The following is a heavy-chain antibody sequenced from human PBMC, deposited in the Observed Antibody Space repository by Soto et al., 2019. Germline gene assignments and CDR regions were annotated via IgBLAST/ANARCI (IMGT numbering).Heavy chain of an antibody. CDR2: IKSDGSGA. CDR3: ATVGTWYDHAFDI. Sequence: EVQLVESGGGLVQPGGSLRLSCAASGFSFSNYWMHWVRQAPGTGLVWVSRIKSDGSGASHADSVKGRFTISRDNAKNTLYLQMNSLRVEDTAVYFCATVGTWYDHAFDIWGQGTVVTVSS. J-gene: IGHJ3*02. CDR1: GFSFSNYW. D-gene: IGHD2-15*01. V-gene: IGHV3-74*01.